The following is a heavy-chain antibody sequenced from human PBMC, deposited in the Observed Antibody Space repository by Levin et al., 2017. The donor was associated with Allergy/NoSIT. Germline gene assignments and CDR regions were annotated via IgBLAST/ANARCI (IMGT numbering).Heavy chain of an antibody. CDR1: GFTFSNYA. J-gene: IGHJ4*02. Sequence: AGGSLRLSCAASGFTFSNYAMTWVRQAPGKGLEWVSTVSAGVLITYYADSVKGRSTISRDNSKNTLYLQMNSLSADDTAVYYCAKESYTSSRVDYWGQGTLVTVSS. V-gene: IGHV3-23*01. CDR2: VSAGVLIT. CDR3: AKESYTSSRVDY. D-gene: IGHD6-13*01.